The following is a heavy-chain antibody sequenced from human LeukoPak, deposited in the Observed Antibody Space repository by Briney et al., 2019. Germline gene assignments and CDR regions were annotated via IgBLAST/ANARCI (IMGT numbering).Heavy chain of an antibody. J-gene: IGHJ4*02. CDR2: IGDSGATT. CDR3: ASFHYYGSGAYYLSY. D-gene: IGHD3-10*01. CDR1: GFTLSSYA. Sequence: QTGGSLRLSCAASGFTLSSYAMTWVRQAPGKGLEWVSDIGDSGATTYYADSVKGRFTTSRDNSKNTLYLQMSSLRAEDTAVYFCASFHYYGSGAYYLSYWGQGTLVTVSS. V-gene: IGHV3-23*01.